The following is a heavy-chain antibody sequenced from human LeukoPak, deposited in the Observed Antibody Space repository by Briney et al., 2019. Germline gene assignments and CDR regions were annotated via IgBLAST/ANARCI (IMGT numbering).Heavy chain of an antibody. CDR2: IYYSGSS. Sequence: SETLSLTCTVSGVSISSDYWSWIRLPPGKGLEWIGYIYYSGSSNYNPSLKSRVTMSVDTPKNQFSLKLTSVTAADTAVYYCARRLRQNLFDPWGQGTLVTVSS. V-gene: IGHV4-59*08. D-gene: IGHD4-17*01. CDR1: GVSISSDY. CDR3: ARRLRQNLFDP. J-gene: IGHJ5*02.